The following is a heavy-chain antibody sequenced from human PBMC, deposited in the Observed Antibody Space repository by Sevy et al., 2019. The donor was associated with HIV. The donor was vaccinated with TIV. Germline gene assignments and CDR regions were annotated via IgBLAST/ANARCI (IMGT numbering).Heavy chain of an antibody. CDR1: GFTFSSYA. CDR3: AKDRRMSRIAARGGLDYFDY. V-gene: IGHV3-23*01. CDR2: ISGSGGST. Sequence: GGSLRLSCAASGFTFSSYAMSWVRQAPGKGLEWVSAISGSGGSTYYADSVKGRFTISRDNSKNTLYLQINSLRAEDTAVYYCAKDRRMSRIAARGGLDYFDYWGQGTLVTVSS. D-gene: IGHD6-6*01. J-gene: IGHJ4*02.